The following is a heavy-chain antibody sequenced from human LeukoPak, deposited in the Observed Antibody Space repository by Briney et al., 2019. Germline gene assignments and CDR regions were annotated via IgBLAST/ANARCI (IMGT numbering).Heavy chain of an antibody. V-gene: IGHV1-69*13. Sequence: ASVKVSCKASGYTFTSYYMHWVRQAPGQGLEWMGGIIPVFGTANYAQKFQGRVTITADESTSTAYMELSSLRSEDTAVYYCARGRNRRNYYDSSGYYSGAFDIWGQGTMVTVSS. CDR2: IIPVFGTA. D-gene: IGHD3-22*01. J-gene: IGHJ3*02. CDR3: ARGRNRRNYYDSSGYYSGAFDI. CDR1: GYTFTSYY.